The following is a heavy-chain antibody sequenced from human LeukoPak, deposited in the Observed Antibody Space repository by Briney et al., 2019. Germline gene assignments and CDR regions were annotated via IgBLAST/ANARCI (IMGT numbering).Heavy chain of an antibody. J-gene: IGHJ4*02. Sequence: GGSLRLSCAASGFTFSSYAMSWVRQAPGKGLEWVSSITSSGAATYYADSVKGRFTISRDNSDNTLYLQMNSLRAEDTAVYYCAKDRPNYYGSNYHYYKLNGDCWGQGTLVTVSS. D-gene: IGHD3-16*01. V-gene: IGHV3-23*01. CDR1: GFTFSSYA. CDR3: AKDRPNYYGSNYHYYKLNGDC. CDR2: ITSSGAAT.